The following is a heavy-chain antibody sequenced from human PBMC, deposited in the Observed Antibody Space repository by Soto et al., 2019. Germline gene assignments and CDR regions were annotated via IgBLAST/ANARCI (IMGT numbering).Heavy chain of an antibody. CDR3: ASSRGYSGYDLSD. CDR1: GFTFSSYG. Sequence: GSLRLSCAASGFTFSSYGMHWVRQAPGKGLEWVAVIWYDGSNKYYADSVKGRFTISRDNSKNTLYLQMNSLRAEDTAVYYCASSRGYSGYDLSDWGQGTLVTVSS. D-gene: IGHD5-12*01. J-gene: IGHJ4*02. V-gene: IGHV3-33*01. CDR2: IWYDGSNK.